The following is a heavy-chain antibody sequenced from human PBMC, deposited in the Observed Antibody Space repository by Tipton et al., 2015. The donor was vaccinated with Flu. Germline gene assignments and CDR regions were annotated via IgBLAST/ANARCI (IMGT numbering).Heavy chain of an antibody. D-gene: IGHD3-22*01. V-gene: IGHV1-8*01. Sequence: VQLVQSGAEVKKPGASVKVSCKASGYTFTSYDINWVRQATGQGLEWMGWMNPNSGNTGYAQKFQGRVTMTRNTSISTAYMELSSLRSEDTAVYYCAREQYYDSSGYTPDYYYYGMDVWGQGTTVTVSS. J-gene: IGHJ6*02. CDR1: GYTFTSYD. CDR3: AREQYYDSSGYTPDYYYYGMDV. CDR2: MNPNSGNT.